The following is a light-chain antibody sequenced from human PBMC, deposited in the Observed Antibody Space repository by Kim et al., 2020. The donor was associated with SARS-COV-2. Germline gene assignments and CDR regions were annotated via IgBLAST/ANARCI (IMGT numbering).Light chain of an antibody. Sequence: ALGQTVRITCQGDSLRSYYASWYQQKPGQAPVLVIYGKINRPSGIPDRFSGSSSGNTAYLTITGAQAEDEADYYCNSRDSSGNHVVFGGGTQLTVL. CDR1: SLRSYY. V-gene: IGLV3-19*01. CDR3: NSRDSSGNHVV. CDR2: GKI. J-gene: IGLJ2*01.